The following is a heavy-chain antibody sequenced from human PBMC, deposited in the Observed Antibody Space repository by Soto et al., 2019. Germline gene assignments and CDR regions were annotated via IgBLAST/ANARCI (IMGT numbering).Heavy chain of an antibody. V-gene: IGHV3-66*01. CDR3: ARDGGIAAAAQAAFDI. Sequence: GGSLRLSCAASGFTVSSNYMSWVRQAPGKGLEWVSVIYSGGSTYYADSVKGRFTISRDNSKNTLYLQMNSLRAEDTAVYYCARDGGIAAAAQAAFDIWGQGTMVTVSS. J-gene: IGHJ3*02. CDR1: GFTVSSNY. D-gene: IGHD6-13*01. CDR2: IYSGGST.